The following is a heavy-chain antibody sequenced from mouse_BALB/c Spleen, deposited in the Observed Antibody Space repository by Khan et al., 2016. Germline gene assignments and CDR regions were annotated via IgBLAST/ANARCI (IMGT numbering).Heavy chain of an antibody. CDR1: GFSLTSYG. D-gene: IGHD1-2*01. CDR3: ARCGPCDSTAFAY. CDR2: IWAGGST. Sequence: QVQLQQSGPGLVAPSQSLSITCTVSGFSLTSYGVHWVRQPPGKGLEWLGVIWAGGSTNYNSALMSRLSISQDNSKSQVFFKLNSLQTDDTAMYYCARCGPCDSTAFAYWGQETLVTVSA. V-gene: IGHV2-9*02. J-gene: IGHJ3*01.